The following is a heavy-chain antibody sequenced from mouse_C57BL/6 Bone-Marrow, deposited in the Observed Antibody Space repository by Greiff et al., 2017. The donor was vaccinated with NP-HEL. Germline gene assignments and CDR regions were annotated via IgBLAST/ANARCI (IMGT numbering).Heavy chain of an antibody. J-gene: IGHJ3*01. Sequence: QVHVKQSGAELARPGASVKLSCKASGYTFTSYGISWVKQRTGQGLEWIGEIYPRSGNTYYNEKFKGKATLTADKSSSTAYMELRSLTSEDSAVYFCARSGQLRSPFAYWGQGTLVTVSA. D-gene: IGHD3-2*02. CDR2: IYPRSGNT. CDR3: ARSGQLRSPFAY. V-gene: IGHV1-81*01. CDR1: GYTFTSYG.